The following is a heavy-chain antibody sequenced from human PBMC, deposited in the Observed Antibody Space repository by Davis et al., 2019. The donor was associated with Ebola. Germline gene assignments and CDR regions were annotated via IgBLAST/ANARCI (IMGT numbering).Heavy chain of an antibody. CDR1: GGTFSSYA. J-gene: IGHJ4*02. Sequence: SVKVSCKASGGTFSSYAISWVRQAPGQGLEWMGGIIPIFGTANYAQKFQGRVTITADESTSTAYMELSSLRSEDTAVYYCARGTSYAMVRGEDWGQGTLVTVSS. V-gene: IGHV1-69*13. CDR2: IIPIFGTA. D-gene: IGHD3-10*01. CDR3: ARGTSYAMVRGED.